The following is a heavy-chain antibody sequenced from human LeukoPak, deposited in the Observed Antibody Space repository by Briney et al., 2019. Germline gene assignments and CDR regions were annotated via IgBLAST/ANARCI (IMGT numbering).Heavy chain of an antibody. CDR2: ISYDGSNK. CDR3: AKDPAEGWLQLLSTGPFDY. Sequence: GGSLRLSCAASGFTFSSYGMHWVRQAPGKGLEWVAVISYDGSNKYYADSVKGRFTISRDNSKNTLYLQMNSLRAEDTAVYYCAKDPAEGWLQLLSTGPFDYWGQGTLVTVSS. V-gene: IGHV3-30*18. D-gene: IGHD5-24*01. CDR1: GFTFSSYG. J-gene: IGHJ4*02.